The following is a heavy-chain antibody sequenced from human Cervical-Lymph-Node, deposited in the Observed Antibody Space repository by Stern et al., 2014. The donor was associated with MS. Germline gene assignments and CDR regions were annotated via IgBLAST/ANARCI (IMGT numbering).Heavy chain of an antibody. D-gene: IGHD3-22*01. V-gene: IGHV1-69*01. Sequence: QVQLVQSGAEVKKPGSSVKVSSKASGGTLNSYAINWVRQAPGQVLEWMGGFTPACGATSYAQKFQGRVTITADASTDTAYMELISLRSDDTAVYFCATDQDGSGYHSAFDHGGQGTLVTVSS. J-gene: IGHJ4*02. CDR2: FTPACGAT. CDR3: ATDQDGSGYHSAFDH. CDR1: GGTLNSYA.